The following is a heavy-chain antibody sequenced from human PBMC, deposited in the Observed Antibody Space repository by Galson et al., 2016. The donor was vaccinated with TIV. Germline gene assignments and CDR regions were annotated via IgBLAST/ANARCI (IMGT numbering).Heavy chain of an antibody. CDR2: INEDGSNK. Sequence: SLRLSCAASGFTLRKYWINWVRQAPGKGLEWVANINEDGSNKYYVESVKGRFTISRDDAENSVYLQMNGLRAEDTSIYYWARAMAAVDSYWAQGTLVTVSS. CDR1: GFTLRKYW. V-gene: IGHV3-7*01. CDR3: ARAMAAVDSY. D-gene: IGHD6-13*01. J-gene: IGHJ4*02.